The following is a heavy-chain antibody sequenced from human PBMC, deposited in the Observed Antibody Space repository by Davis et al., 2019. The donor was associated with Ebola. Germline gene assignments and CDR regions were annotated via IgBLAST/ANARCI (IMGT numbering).Heavy chain of an antibody. CDR2: IYPGDSDT. V-gene: IGHV5-51*01. J-gene: IGHJ4*02. D-gene: IGHD4-17*01. Sequence: GESLKISCKGSGYTFTSYWVAWVRQMPGIGLEWMGIIYPGDSDTRYSPSFQGQVTISADKSISTAYLQWSSLRASDTAMYYCARGATTLDYWGQGTLVTVSS. CDR3: ARGATTLDY. CDR1: GYTFTSYW.